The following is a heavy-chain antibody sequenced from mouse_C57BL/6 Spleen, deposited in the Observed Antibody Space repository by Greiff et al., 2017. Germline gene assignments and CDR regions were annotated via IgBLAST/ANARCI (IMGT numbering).Heavy chain of an antibody. CDR2: IDPSDSET. CDR1: GYTFTSYW. Sequence: VKLQQPGAELVRPGSSVKLSCKASGYTFTSYWMHWVKQRPIQGLEWIGNIDPSDSETHYNQKFKDKATLTVDKSSSTAYMQLSSLTSEDSAVYYCATIYYGYDGFAYWGQGTLVTVSA. J-gene: IGHJ3*01. V-gene: IGHV1-52*01. CDR3: ATIYYGYDGFAY. D-gene: IGHD2-2*01.